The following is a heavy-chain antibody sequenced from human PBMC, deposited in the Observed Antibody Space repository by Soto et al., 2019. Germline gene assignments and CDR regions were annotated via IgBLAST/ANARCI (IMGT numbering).Heavy chain of an antibody. J-gene: IGHJ4*02. V-gene: IGHV2-5*02. CDR3: AHRPTDSSGYYPAPYFDY. CDR1: GFSLSTSGVG. D-gene: IGHD3-22*01. Sequence: SGPTLVNPTQTLTLTCTFSGFSLSTSGVGVGWIRQPPGKALEWLALIYWDDDKRYSPSLKSRLTITKDTSKNQVVLTMTNMDPVDTATYYCAHRPTDSSGYYPAPYFDYWGQGTLVTGSS. CDR2: IYWDDDK.